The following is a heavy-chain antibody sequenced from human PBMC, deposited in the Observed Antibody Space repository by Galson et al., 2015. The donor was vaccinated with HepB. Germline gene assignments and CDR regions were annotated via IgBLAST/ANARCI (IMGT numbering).Heavy chain of an antibody. D-gene: IGHD3-16*01. CDR3: ARSVLGDAFDI. CDR2: ISSSSSYI. Sequence: SLRLSCAASGFTFSSYSMNWVRQAPGKGLEWVSSISSSSSYIYYADSVKGRFTISRDNAKNSLYLQMNSLRAEDTAVYYCARSVLGDAFDIWGQGTLVTVSS. CDR1: GFTFSSYS. V-gene: IGHV3-21*01. J-gene: IGHJ3*02.